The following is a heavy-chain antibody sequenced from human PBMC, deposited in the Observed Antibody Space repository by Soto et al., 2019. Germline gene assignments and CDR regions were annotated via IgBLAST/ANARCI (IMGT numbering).Heavy chain of an antibody. CDR1: GYTFTSYD. CDR3: AIVGYFSSTSCSDYYYYYMDV. Sequence: QVQLVQSGAEVKKPGASVKVSCKASGYTFTSYDINWVRQATGQGLEWMGWMNPNSGNTGYAQKFQGRVTMTRNTSISTAYMALSSLRSEVTAGYYCAIVGYFSSTSCSDYYYYYMDVWGKGTTVTVSS. J-gene: IGHJ6*03. D-gene: IGHD2-2*01. V-gene: IGHV1-8*01. CDR2: MNPNSGNT.